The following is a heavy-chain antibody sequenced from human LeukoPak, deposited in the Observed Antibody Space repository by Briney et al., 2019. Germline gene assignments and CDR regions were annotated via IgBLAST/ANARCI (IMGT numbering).Heavy chain of an antibody. CDR1: GFTVNNNY. V-gene: IGHV3-66*02. D-gene: IGHD1-7*01. CDR2: IYSGGST. CDR3: TREIRKNYRYYFDY. J-gene: IGHJ4*02. Sequence: GGSLRLSCAAPGFTVNNNYMNWVRQAPGKGLEWVSVIYSGGSTYYADSMKGRFTASRDNSKNTLYLQMNSLRAEDTAVYYCTREIRKNYRYYFDYWGQGTLVTVSS.